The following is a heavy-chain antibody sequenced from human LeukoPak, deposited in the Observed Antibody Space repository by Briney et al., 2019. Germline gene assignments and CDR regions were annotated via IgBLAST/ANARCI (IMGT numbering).Heavy chain of an antibody. D-gene: IGHD2-15*01. Sequence: GGSLRLSCAASGFTFSNFWMIWVRQAPGKGLERVANIKQDGTEKHFVDSVEGRFTISRDNAKNSLYLQMNSLRVEDTAMYYCASGWGPMVVSYWGQGTLVTVSS. CDR1: GFTFSNFW. CDR3: ASGWGPMVVSY. J-gene: IGHJ4*02. V-gene: IGHV3-7*01. CDR2: IKQDGTEK.